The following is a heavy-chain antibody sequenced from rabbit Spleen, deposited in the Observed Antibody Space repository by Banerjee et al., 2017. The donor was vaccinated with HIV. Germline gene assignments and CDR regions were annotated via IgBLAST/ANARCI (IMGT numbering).Heavy chain of an antibody. J-gene: IGHJ4*01. CDR1: GFSFSSSYD. D-gene: IGHD6-1*01. CDR2: IYTGNNKN. V-gene: IGHV1S45*01. Sequence: QEQLVEYGGDLVQPEGSLKLSCTASGFSFSSSYDMCWVRQAPGKGLEWIGCIYTGNNKNYYASWAKGRFTISKTSSTTVTLQMTSLTAADTATYFCARDVGSYDYIDVYFDLWGPGTLVTVS. CDR3: ARDVGSYDYIDVYFDL.